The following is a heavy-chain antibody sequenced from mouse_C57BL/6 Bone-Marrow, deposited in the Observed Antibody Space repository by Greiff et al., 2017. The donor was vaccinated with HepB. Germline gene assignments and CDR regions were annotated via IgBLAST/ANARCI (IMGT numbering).Heavy chain of an antibody. CDR1: GYAFSSSW. J-gene: IGHJ2*01. CDR2: IYPGDGDT. V-gene: IGHV1-82*01. Sequence: QVQLQQSGPELVKPGASVKISCKASGYAFSSSWMNWVKQRPGKGLEWIGRIYPGDGDTNYNGKFKGKATLTADKSSSTAYMQLSSLTSEDSAVYFCARSHYGSSGGFDYWGQGTTLTVSS. CDR3: ARSHYGSSGGFDY. D-gene: IGHD1-1*01.